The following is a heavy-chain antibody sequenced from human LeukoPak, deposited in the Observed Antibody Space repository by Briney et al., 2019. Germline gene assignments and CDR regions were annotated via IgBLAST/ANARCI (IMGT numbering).Heavy chain of an antibody. D-gene: IGHD2-2*01. V-gene: IGHV4-59*08. Sequence: PSETLSLTCTVSGGSISSYYWSWIRQPPGKGLEWIGYIYYSGSTNYNPSLKSRVTISVDTSKNQFSLKLSSVTAADTAVYYCARLSGWTSSGNWFDPWGQGTLVTFSS. CDR1: GGSISSYY. CDR3: ARLSGWTSSGNWFDP. CDR2: IYYSGST. J-gene: IGHJ5*02.